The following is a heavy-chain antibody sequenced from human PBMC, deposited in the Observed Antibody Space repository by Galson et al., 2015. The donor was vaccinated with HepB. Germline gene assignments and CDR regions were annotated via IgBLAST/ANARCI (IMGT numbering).Heavy chain of an antibody. CDR3: AKAGKAVARKAGWFDP. V-gene: IGHV3-23*01. D-gene: IGHD6-19*01. Sequence: SLRLSCAASGFTFSSYAMSWVRQAPGKGLEWVAAISGSGGSKYYADSVKGRFTISRDNSKNTLYLQMNSLRAEDTAVYYCAKAGKAVARKAGWFDPWGQGTLVTVSS. CDR1: GFTFSSYA. CDR2: ISGSGGSK. J-gene: IGHJ5*02.